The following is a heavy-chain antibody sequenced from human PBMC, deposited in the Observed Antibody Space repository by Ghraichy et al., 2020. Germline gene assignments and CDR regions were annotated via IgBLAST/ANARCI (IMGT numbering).Heavy chain of an antibody. Sequence: SETLSLTCTVSGASISSYYWSWIRQPPGKGLEWIGRIYTNGNTNYNPSLRSRVTMSVDTSKNQFSLNLRSVTAADTAVYYCAGHSSNYYGTFDLWGQGTMVTVSS. V-gene: IGHV4-4*07. D-gene: IGHD6-13*01. CDR1: GASISSYY. CDR2: IYTNGNT. CDR3: AGHSSNYYGTFDL. J-gene: IGHJ3*01.